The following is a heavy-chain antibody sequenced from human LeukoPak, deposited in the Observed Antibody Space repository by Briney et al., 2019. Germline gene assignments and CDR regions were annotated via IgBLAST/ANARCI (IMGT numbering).Heavy chain of an antibody. Sequence: ASVKVSCKASGYTFTGYYMHWVRQAPGQGLEWMGWINPNSGGTNYAQKFQGRVTMTGDTSIGTAYMELSRLRSDDTAVYYCARDPQQLVFGFDPWGQGTLVTVSS. CDR3: ARDPQQLVFGFDP. V-gene: IGHV1-2*02. D-gene: IGHD6-13*01. J-gene: IGHJ5*02. CDR1: GYTFTGYY. CDR2: INPNSGGT.